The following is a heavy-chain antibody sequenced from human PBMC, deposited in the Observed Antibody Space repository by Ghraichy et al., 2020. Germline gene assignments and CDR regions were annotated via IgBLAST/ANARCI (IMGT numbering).Heavy chain of an antibody. D-gene: IGHD6-13*01. V-gene: IGHV1-8*01. CDR1: GYTFTSYV. J-gene: IGHJ4*02. Sequence: ASVKVSCKASGYTFTSYVAKCVLQATGQGLEWMGWMNPNSGNTGYAQKFQGRVTMTRNTSISTAYMELSSLRSEDTAVYYCARDHGSSSHWGQGTLVTVSS. CDR2: MNPNSGNT. CDR3: ARDHGSSSH.